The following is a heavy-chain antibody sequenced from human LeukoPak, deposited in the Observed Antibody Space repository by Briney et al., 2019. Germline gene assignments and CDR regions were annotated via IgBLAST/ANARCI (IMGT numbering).Heavy chain of an antibody. D-gene: IGHD3-10*01. V-gene: IGHV4-34*01. Sequence: SETLSLTCTVYGGSFSDYYWSWIRQPPGKGLEWIGEINHSGTTNNNPSLKSRVTISVDTSKNQFSLKLSSVTTADTAVYYCARRIRGVNDAFDIWGQGTLVTVSS. J-gene: IGHJ3*02. CDR1: GGSFSDYY. CDR2: INHSGTT. CDR3: ARRIRGVNDAFDI.